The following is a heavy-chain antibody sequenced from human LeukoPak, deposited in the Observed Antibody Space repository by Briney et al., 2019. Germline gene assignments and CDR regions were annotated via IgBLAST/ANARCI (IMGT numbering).Heavy chain of an antibody. CDR2: ISGSDSST. CDR1: GFSFSNYA. V-gene: IGHV3-23*01. D-gene: IGHD3/OR15-3a*01. J-gene: IGHJ4*02. Sequence: QAGGSLRLSCAASGFSFSNYAMSWVRQAPGKGLEWVSGISGSDSSTYYPDSVKGRFTISRDNSKNTLYLQMNSLRAEDTAVYYCAKADWYRYFDYWGQGTLVTVSS. CDR3: AKADWYRYFDY.